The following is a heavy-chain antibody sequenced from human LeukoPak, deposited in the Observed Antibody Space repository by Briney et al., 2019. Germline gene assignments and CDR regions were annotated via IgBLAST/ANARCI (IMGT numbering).Heavy chain of an antibody. CDR2: ISAYNSDT. D-gene: IGHD3-10*01. CDR1: GYTFSSYG. Sequence: GASVKVSCKASGYTFSSYGINWVRQAPGQGLEWMGWISAYNSDTNYAQNLQGRVTMTTDTSTSTAYMELRSLRSDDTAVYYCARGHATEYFYGSGSPHFDYWGQGTLVTVSS. CDR3: ARGHATEYFYGSGSPHFDY. V-gene: IGHV1-18*01. J-gene: IGHJ4*02.